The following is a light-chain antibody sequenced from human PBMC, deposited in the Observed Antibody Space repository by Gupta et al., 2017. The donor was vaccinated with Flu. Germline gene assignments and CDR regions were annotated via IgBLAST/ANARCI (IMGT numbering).Light chain of an antibody. J-gene: IGKJ1*01. CDR2: KAS. Sequence: DIQMTPPPSTLSASVGDRVTITRRATQTINRWLAWFQQKPGKAPNPLLYKASSLESGVPSRFSGSGSGTEFTLTISSLQPDDFATYYCQQYNTYPRTFGQGTKVEI. V-gene: IGKV1-5*03. CDR1: QTINRW. CDR3: QQYNTYPRT.